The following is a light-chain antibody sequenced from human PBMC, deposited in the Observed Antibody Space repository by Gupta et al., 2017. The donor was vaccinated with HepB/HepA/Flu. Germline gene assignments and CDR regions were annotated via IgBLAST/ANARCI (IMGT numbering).Light chain of an antibody. CDR1: SSNIGSNT. J-gene: IGLJ1*01. CDR2: SDK. V-gene: IGLV1-44*01. CDR3: AAWHDRLMGYV. Sequence: QSVLTQPPSSSGTPGQRVTISCSGSSSNIGSNTVHWYQQLPGADPKRLIFSDKQWPSGVTDRFSCYKSGTYASPDIRGLQSEVEADEYCAAWHDRLMGYVFGTGTKVTVL.